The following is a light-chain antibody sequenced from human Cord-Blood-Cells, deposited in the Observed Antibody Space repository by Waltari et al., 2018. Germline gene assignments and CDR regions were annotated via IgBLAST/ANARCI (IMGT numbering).Light chain of an antibody. CDR1: SSDVGSSNL. J-gene: IGLJ3*02. CDR2: EGS. CDR3: CSYAGSSTWV. V-gene: IGLV2-23*01. Sequence: QSALPQPASVSGSPGQSLTIPCTGTSSDVGSSNLVSWYQQHPGKAPKLMIYEGSKRPSGVSNRFSGSKSGNTASLTISGLQAEDEADYYCCSYAGSSTWVFGGGTKLTVL.